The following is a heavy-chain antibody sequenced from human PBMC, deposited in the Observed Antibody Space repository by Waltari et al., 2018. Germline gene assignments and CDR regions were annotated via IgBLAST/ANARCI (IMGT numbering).Heavy chain of an antibody. CDR2: IYTSGST. CDR3: ARSFSLLRFLEWFDP. D-gene: IGHD3-3*01. J-gene: IGHJ5*02. V-gene: IGHV4-61*09. CDR1: GGSISSGSYY. Sequence: QVQLQESGPGLVKPSQTLSLTCTVSGGSISSGSYYWSWIRQPAGKGLEWIGYIYTSGSTNYNPSLKSRVTISVDTSKNQFSLKLSSVTAADTAVYYCARSFSLLRFLEWFDPWGQGTLVTVSS.